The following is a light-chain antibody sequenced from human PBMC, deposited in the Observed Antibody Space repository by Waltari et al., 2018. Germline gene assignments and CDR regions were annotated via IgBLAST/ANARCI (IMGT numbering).Light chain of an antibody. CDR2: DAS. J-gene: IGKJ1*01. V-gene: IGKV1-6*01. CDR1: QNIGID. CDR3: FQHGEYPRT. Sequence: AVQMTQSPSSLSASVGDRFPITCRTSQNIGIDLGWYQQKPGKAPKLLIFDASNLQSGVPSRFSGRRSGTDFTLTISSLQPEDFATYYCFQHGEYPRTFGQGTKVEVK.